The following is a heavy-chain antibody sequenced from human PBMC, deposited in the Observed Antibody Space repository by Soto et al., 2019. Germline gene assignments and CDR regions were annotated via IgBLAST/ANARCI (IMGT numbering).Heavy chain of an antibody. Sequence: ASVKVSCKASGYTFTGYYMHWVRQAPGQGLEWMGWINPNSGGTNYAQKFQGRVTMTRDTSISTAYMELSRLRSDDTAVYSCASHNQLYYDSSGYHKSPLDYWGQGTLVTVSS. J-gene: IGHJ4*02. CDR2: INPNSGGT. CDR3: ASHNQLYYDSSGYHKSPLDY. CDR1: GYTFTGYY. V-gene: IGHV1-2*02. D-gene: IGHD3-22*01.